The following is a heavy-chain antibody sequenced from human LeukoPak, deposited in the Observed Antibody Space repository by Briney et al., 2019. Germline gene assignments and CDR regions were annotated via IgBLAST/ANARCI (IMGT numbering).Heavy chain of an antibody. D-gene: IGHD3-10*01. CDR2: MNPNSGNT. Sequence: ASVKVSCKASRYTFTSYDINWVRQATGQGLEWMGWMNPNSGNTGYAQKFQGRVTMTRNTSISTAYMELSSLRSEDTAVYYCARSNMVRGVIISRPLDYWGQGTLVTVSS. J-gene: IGHJ4*02. CDR1: RYTFTSYD. CDR3: ARSNMVRGVIISRPLDY. V-gene: IGHV1-8*01.